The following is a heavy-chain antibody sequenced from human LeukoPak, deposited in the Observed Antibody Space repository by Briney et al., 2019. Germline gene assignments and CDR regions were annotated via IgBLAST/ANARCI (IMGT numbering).Heavy chain of an antibody. CDR2: IRYDGSNK. Sequence: QTGGSLRLSCAASGFTFSSYGMHWVRQAPGKGLEWVAFIRYDGSNKYYADSVKGRFTISRDNSKNTLYLQMNSLRAEDTAVYYCACQWYSSSWYRDYWGQGTLVTVSS. CDR1: GFTFSSYG. D-gene: IGHD6-13*01. V-gene: IGHV3-30*02. CDR3: ACQWYSSSWYRDY. J-gene: IGHJ4*02.